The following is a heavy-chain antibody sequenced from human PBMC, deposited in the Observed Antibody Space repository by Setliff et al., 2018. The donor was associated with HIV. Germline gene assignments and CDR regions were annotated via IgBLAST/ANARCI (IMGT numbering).Heavy chain of an antibody. D-gene: IGHD3-3*01. V-gene: IGHV1-18*01. J-gene: IGHJ3*02. CDR1: GYTFTSYG. Sequence: ASVKVSCKASGYTFTSYGISWVRQAPGQGLEWMGWISAYSGNTNYAQTLQGRVTMTTDTSTSTAYMELRSLRSDDTAVYYCARVAWYYSFWSGLGDAFDIWGQGTMVTVSS. CDR2: ISAYSGNT. CDR3: ARVAWYYSFWSGLGDAFDI.